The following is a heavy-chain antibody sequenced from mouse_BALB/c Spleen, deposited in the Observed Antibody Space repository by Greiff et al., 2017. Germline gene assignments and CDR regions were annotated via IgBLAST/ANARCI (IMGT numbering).Heavy chain of an antibody. D-gene: IGHD4-1*01. J-gene: IGHJ2*01. V-gene: IGHV5-6-4*01. CDR3: ARTGFDY. CDR1: GFTFSSYT. CDR2: ISSGGSYT. Sequence: EVHLVESGGGLVKPGGSLKLSCAASGFTFSSYTMSWVRQTPEKRLEWVATISSGGSYTYYPDSVKGRFTISRDNAKNTLYLQMSSLKSEDTAMYYCARTGFDYWGQGTTLTVSS.